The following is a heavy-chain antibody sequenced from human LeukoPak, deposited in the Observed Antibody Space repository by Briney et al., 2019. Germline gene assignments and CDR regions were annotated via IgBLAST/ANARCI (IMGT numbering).Heavy chain of an antibody. CDR3: ARGGRDGYNYGVDY. CDR1: GGSFSGYY. Sequence: PSETLSLTCAVYGGSFSGYYWSWIRQPPGKGLEWIGEINHSGSTNYNPSLKSRVAISVDTSKNQFSLKLSSVTAADTAVYYCARGGRDGYNYGVDYWGQGTLVTVSS. D-gene: IGHD5-24*01. V-gene: IGHV4-34*01. J-gene: IGHJ4*02. CDR2: INHSGST.